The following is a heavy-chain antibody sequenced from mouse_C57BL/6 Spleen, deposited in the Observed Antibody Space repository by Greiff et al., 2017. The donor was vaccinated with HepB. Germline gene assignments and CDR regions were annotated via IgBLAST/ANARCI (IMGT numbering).Heavy chain of an antibody. CDR2: IDPSDSYT. CDR3: ARREGYGSSLY. D-gene: IGHD1-1*01. CDR1: GYTFTSYW. J-gene: IGHJ2*01. Sequence: VQLQQPGAELVKPGASVKLSCKASGYTFTSYWMQWVKQRPGQGLEWIGEIDPSDSYTNYNQKFKGKATLTVDTSSSTAYMQLSSLTSEDSAVYYCARREGYGSSLYWGQGTTLTVSS. V-gene: IGHV1-50*01.